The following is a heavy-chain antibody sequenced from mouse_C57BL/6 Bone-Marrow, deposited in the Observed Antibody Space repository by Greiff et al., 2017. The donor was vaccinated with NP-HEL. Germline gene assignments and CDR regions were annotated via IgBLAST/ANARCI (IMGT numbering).Heavy chain of an antibody. J-gene: IGHJ4*01. CDR1: GYTFTSYG. CDR3: ARSGYGSSSYAMDY. V-gene: IGHV1-81*01. D-gene: IGHD1-1*01. CDR2: IYPRSGNT. Sequence: VQLQQSGAELARPGASVKLSCKASGYTFTSYGISWVKQRTGQGLEWIGEIYPRSGNTYYNEKFKGKATLTADKSSSTAYMELRSLTSEDSAVYFCARSGYGSSSYAMDYWGQGTSVTVSS.